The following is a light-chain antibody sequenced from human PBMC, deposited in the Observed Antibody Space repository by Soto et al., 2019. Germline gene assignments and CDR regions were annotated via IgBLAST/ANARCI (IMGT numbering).Light chain of an antibody. CDR3: GTWDSSLSAAGV. J-gene: IGLJ1*01. Sequence: QSVLTQPPSVSAAPGQKATISCSGSSSNIGNNYVSWYQQLPGTAPKLLIYENNKRPSGIPDRFSGSKSGTSATLGITGLQTGDEADYYCGTWDSSLSAAGVFGNGTKVTVL. CDR2: ENN. V-gene: IGLV1-51*02. CDR1: SSNIGNNY.